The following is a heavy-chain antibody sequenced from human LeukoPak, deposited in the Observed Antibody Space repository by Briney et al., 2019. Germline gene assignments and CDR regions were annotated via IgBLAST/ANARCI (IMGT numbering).Heavy chain of an antibody. Sequence: QPGGSLRLSCAASGFTFSSYAMSWVRQAPGKGLEWDSAISGSGGSTYYADSVKGRFTISRDNSKNTLYLQMNSLRAEDTAVYYCAKAGGYYYGSGDYDYWGQGTLVTVSS. CDR1: GFTFSSYA. CDR3: AKAGGYYYGSGDYDY. CDR2: ISGSGGST. D-gene: IGHD3-10*01. J-gene: IGHJ4*02. V-gene: IGHV3-23*01.